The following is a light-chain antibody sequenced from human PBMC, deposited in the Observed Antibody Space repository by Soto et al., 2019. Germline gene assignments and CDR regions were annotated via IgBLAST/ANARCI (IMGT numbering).Light chain of an antibody. CDR2: AAS. CDR3: QQSYSTPRT. Sequence: DLQMTQSPSSLSASVGDRVTITCRASQSISSYLNWYQQKPGKAPKLLIYAASSLQSGVPSRFSGSGSGTHFTLTIISLQPEDFATYYCQQSYSTPRTFGQGTKVEIK. V-gene: IGKV1-39*01. CDR1: QSISSY. J-gene: IGKJ1*01.